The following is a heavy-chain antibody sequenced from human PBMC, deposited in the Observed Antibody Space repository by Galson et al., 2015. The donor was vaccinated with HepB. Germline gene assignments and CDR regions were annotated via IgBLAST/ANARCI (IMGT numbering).Heavy chain of an antibody. V-gene: IGHV4-4*02. CDR2: IYHSGST. Sequence: SETLSLTCAVSGGSISSSNWWSWVRQPPGKGLEWIGEIYHSGSTNYNPSLKSRVTISVDKSKNQFSLKLSSVTAADTAVYYCARRGGEQLVRGGVDYWGQGTLVTVSS. CDR1: GGSISSSNW. CDR3: ARRGGEQLVRGGVDY. D-gene: IGHD6-13*01. J-gene: IGHJ4*02.